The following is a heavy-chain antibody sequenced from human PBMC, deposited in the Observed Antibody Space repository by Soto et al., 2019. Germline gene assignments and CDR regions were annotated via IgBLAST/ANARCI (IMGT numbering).Heavy chain of an antibody. CDR3: ARKGYGDYGGMDV. CDR1: GFTFSHYS. V-gene: IGHV3-21*01. CDR2: ISSSLSYI. Sequence: NPGGSLRLSCAASGFTFSHYSLNWVRQAPGKGLEWVSSISSSLSYIYYADSVKGRFTISRDNAKNSLYLQMNSLRAEDTAVYYCARKGYGDYGGMDVWGQGTTVTVSS. J-gene: IGHJ6*02. D-gene: IGHD4-17*01.